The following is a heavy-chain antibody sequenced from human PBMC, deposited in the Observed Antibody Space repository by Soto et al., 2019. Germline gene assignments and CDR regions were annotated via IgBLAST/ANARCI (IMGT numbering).Heavy chain of an antibody. CDR3: ATTPPYYYDSSGYYYPGY. CDR2: FDPEDGET. V-gene: IGHV1-24*01. D-gene: IGHD3-22*01. J-gene: IGHJ4*02. Sequence: QVQLVQSGAEVKKPGASVKVSCKVSGYTLTELSMHWVRQAPGKGLEWMGGFDPEDGETIYAQKFQGRVTITEDTSTDTAYMELSSLRSEDTAVYYCATTPPYYYDSSGYYYPGYWGQGTLVTVSS. CDR1: GYTLTELS.